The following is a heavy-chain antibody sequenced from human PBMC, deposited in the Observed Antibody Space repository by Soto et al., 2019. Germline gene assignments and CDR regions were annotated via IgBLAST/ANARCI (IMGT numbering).Heavy chain of an antibody. CDR3: AILMSLAGTRSPMDYFDY. V-gene: IGHV3-23*01. CDR2: ISTSGGST. D-gene: IGHD6-19*01. CDR1: GFTFDSYP. Sequence: EVQLLDSGGGLVRPGGSLRLSCAASGFTFDSYPMSWVRQAPGKGLEWVSAISTSGGSTYYADSVKGRFIISRDNSKNTVVLKLTSLIAEDTAVYYCAILMSLAGTRSPMDYFDYWGQGTPVTV. J-gene: IGHJ4*02.